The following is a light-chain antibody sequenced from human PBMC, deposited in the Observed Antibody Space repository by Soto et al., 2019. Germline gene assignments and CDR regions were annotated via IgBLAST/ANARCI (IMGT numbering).Light chain of an antibody. J-gene: IGKJ1*01. CDR3: QQYVHWPPGA. CDR1: QSVNQK. Sequence: EIVLTQSPATLSVSPGERATLSCRASQSVNQKLGWYQQKPGQAPRLLIYDTSTRAAGIAARFSGSGSGTEFTLTISSLQSEDSAVYYCQQYVHWPPGAFGQGTTVEIK. CDR2: DTS. V-gene: IGKV3-15*01.